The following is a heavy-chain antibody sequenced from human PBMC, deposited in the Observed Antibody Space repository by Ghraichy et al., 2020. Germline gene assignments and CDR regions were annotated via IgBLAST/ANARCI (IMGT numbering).Heavy chain of an antibody. D-gene: IGHD5-18*01. CDR3: ARDPGSSYGPKYYYYGMDV. CDR2: IYTSGST. J-gene: IGHJ6*02. V-gene: IGHV4-4*07. Sequence: ETLSLTCTVSGGSISSYYWSWIRQPAGKGLEWIGRIYTSGSTNYNPSLKSRVTMSVDTSKNQFSLKLSSVTAADTAVYYCARDPGSSYGPKYYYYGMDVWGQGTTVTVSS. CDR1: GGSISSYY.